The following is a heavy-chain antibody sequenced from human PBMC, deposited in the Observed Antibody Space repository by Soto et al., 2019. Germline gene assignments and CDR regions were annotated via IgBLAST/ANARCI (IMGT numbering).Heavy chain of an antibody. CDR1: GFTFSSYW. Sequence: GGSLRLSWAASGFTFSSYWMHWVRQAPGKGLVWVSRINSDGSSTSYADSVKGRFTISRDNAKNTLYLQMNSLRAEDTAVYYCAREREGNWFDPWGQGTLVTVSS. J-gene: IGHJ5*02. CDR3: AREREGNWFDP. CDR2: INSDGSST. V-gene: IGHV3-74*01.